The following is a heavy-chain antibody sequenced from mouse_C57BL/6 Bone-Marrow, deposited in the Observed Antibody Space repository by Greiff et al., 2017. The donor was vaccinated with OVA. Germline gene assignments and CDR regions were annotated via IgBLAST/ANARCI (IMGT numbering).Heavy chain of an antibody. V-gene: IGHV7-1*01. CDR1: GFTFSDFY. CDR2: SRNKANDYTT. Sequence: EVKVVESGGGLVQSGRSLRLSCATSGFTFSDFYMEWVRQAPGKGLEWIAASRNKANDYTTEYSASVKGRFIVSRDTSRSILYLQMNALRAEDTAIYYCARDAGGRDYAMDYWGQGTSVTVSS. CDR3: ARDAGGRDYAMDY. J-gene: IGHJ4*01. D-gene: IGHD3-3*01.